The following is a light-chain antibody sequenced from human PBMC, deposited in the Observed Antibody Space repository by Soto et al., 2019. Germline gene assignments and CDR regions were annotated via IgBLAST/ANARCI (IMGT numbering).Light chain of an antibody. Sequence: DVVMTRSPLSLPVTLGQPASISCRSSQSLFHSDGNTYLNWYQQRPGQAPRLLIYGTSTRAAGIAARFSGSGSGTEFTLTISSLQSEDFAVYYCQQYVHGPPGTCGQGTKG. J-gene: IGKJ1*01. CDR3: QQYVHGPPGT. CDR1: QSLFHSDGNTY. CDR2: GTS. V-gene: IGKV2-30*02.